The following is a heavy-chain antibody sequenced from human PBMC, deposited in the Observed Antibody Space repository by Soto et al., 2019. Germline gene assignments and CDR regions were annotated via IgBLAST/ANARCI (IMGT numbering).Heavy chain of an antibody. CDR3: ARGPNTVTPVDADY. Sequence: QVQLVQSGAEVKKPGASVKVSCKASGYTFTSYYMHWVRQALGQGLEWMGIINPSGGSTSYAQKFQGRVTMAMDTSTSTVYMELSILRSEDTAVYYCARGPNTVTPVDADYWGQGTLVTVSS. D-gene: IGHD4-4*01. CDR1: GYTFTSYY. V-gene: IGHV1-46*01. CDR2: INPSGGST. J-gene: IGHJ4*02.